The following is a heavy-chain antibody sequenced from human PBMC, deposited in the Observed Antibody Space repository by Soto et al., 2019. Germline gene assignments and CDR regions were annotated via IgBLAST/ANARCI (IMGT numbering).Heavy chain of an antibody. CDR2: IIPIFGTA. Sequence: QVLLVQSGAEVEKPGASVRVSCKASGGTFSSYAISWVRQAPGQGLEWMGGIIPIFGTANYAQKFQGRVTITADESTSTAYMELSSLRSEDTAVYYCARSPSGLDYSRLRDAFDIWGQGTMVTVSS. J-gene: IGHJ3*02. V-gene: IGHV1-69*13. CDR3: ARSPSGLDYSRLRDAFDI. CDR1: GGTFSSYA. D-gene: IGHD4-4*01.